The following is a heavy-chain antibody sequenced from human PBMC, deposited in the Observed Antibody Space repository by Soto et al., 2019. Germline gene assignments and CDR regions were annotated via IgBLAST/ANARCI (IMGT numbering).Heavy chain of an antibody. CDR1: GGSISSYY. CDR3: ARDPSIAARMSWFDP. Sequence: SETLSLTCTVSGGSISSYYWSWIRQPPGKGLEWIGYIYYSGSTNYNPSLKSRVTISVDTSKNQFSLKLSSVTAADTAVYYCARDPSIAARMSWFDPWGKGTLVTVSS. CDR2: IYYSGST. D-gene: IGHD6-6*01. J-gene: IGHJ5*02. V-gene: IGHV4-59*01.